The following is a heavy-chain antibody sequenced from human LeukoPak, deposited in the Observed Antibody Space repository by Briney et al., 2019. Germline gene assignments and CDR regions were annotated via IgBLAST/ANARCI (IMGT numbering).Heavy chain of an antibody. Sequence: ASVKVSCKASGYTFTSYDINWVRQATGQGLEWMGWMNANSGNTGYAQKFQGRVTITRNTSISTAHIALSSLTSEATAVYYCAREWNGSGSYCWFDPWGQGTLVTVSS. CDR3: AREWNGSGSYCWFDP. J-gene: IGHJ5*02. CDR2: MNANSGNT. D-gene: IGHD3-10*01. V-gene: IGHV1-8*01. CDR1: GYTFTSYD.